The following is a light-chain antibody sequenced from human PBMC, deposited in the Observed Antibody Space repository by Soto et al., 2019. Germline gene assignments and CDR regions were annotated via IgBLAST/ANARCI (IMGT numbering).Light chain of an antibody. CDR2: YDT. Sequence: SYELTQPPSVSLAPGKTARITCGGNNIESKTVHWYQQKPDQAPVLVVYYDTDRPSGIPERFSGSNSGNTATLTISRVEAGDEADYYCQVWDSGNDHHVVFGGGTKLTVL. V-gene: IGLV3-21*04. CDR1: NIESKT. CDR3: QVWDSGNDHHVV. J-gene: IGLJ2*01.